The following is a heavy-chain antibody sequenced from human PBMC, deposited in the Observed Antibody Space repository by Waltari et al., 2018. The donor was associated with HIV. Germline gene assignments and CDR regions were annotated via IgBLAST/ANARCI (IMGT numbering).Heavy chain of an antibody. Sequence: QVQLVESGGGVVQPGRPLCLFCAASGFTFSKYAMHWVRQAPGQGVELVAVISFDGSNKYYADSVKGRLTISRDNSKNTLHLQMNSLRAEDTAVYYCVRDRSLKTWGQGTLVTVSS. J-gene: IGHJ5*02. CDR3: VRDRSLKT. CDR2: ISFDGSNK. V-gene: IGHV3-30-3*01. D-gene: IGHD3-16*02. CDR1: GFTFSKYA.